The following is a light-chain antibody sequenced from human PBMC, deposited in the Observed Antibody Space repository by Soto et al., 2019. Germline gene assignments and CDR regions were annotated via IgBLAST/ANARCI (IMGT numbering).Light chain of an antibody. Sequence: QSVLTQPPSVSAAPGQPVTISCSGNTSTVGNNYVSWYQQFPGAAPKVVIYDDVKRPSGIPDRFSASKSGTSATLAITGLQTGDEAKYYCGAWDGSLSVLVFGGGTKLTVL. CDR2: DDV. CDR3: GAWDGSLSVLV. J-gene: IGLJ2*01. V-gene: IGLV1-51*01. CDR1: TSTVGNNY.